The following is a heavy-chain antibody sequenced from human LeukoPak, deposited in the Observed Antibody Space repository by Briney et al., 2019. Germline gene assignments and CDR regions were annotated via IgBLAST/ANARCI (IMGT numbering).Heavy chain of an antibody. CDR3: AKDLYDILTGYNTPLGY. V-gene: IGHV3-23*01. J-gene: IGHJ4*02. CDR1: GFTLSSNA. CDR2: ISGSGGST. Sequence: GGSLRLCCAASGFTLSSNAMSCVRQDPGKRLECVSAISGSGGSTYYADSLKGRFTISRDNSKNTLYLQKNSLRAEDTAVYYCAKDLYDILTGYNTPLGYWGQGTLVTVSS. D-gene: IGHD3-9*01.